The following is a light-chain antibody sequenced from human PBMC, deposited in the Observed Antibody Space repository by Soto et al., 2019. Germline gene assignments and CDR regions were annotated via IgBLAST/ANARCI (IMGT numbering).Light chain of an antibody. CDR2: GAS. Sequence: VLTQSPGTLSLSPGERATLSCRASQSISSIYLAWYQQKPGQTPRLLIYGASTRATGIPDRFSGSGSGTDFTLTISRLEPEDFAVYYCKQYGSSPGTFGQGTKVEIK. V-gene: IGKV3-20*01. CDR3: KQYGSSPGT. CDR1: QSISSIY. J-gene: IGKJ1*01.